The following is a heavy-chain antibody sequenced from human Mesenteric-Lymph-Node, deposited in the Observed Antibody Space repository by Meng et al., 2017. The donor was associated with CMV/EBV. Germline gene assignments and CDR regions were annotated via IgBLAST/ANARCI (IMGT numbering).Heavy chain of an antibody. CDR1: GYTFIDYY. J-gene: IGHJ4*02. CDR2: INPNTGGT. V-gene: IGHV1-2*02. Sequence: ASVKVSCKASGYTFIDYYIFWVRQAPGQGLEWMGWINPNTGGTSYSQKFQGRVTMTRDTSISTAYMEVTRLRSDDTAVYYCAKDLTYCSGDCYLTPGGYFDYWGQGTLVTVSS. CDR3: AKDLTYCSGDCYLTPGGYFDY. D-gene: IGHD2-21*01.